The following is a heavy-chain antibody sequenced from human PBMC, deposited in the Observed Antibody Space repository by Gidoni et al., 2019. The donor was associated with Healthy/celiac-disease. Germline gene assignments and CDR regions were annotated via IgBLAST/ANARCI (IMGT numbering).Heavy chain of an antibody. CDR3: ARDLGPQMVRGVIGY. J-gene: IGHJ4*02. CDR2: IWYDGSNK. CDR1: GFTFRSYG. D-gene: IGHD3-10*01. Sequence: QVQLVESGGGVVQPGRSLRLSCPASGFTFRSYGLHWVRQATGNGLEWVAVIWYDGSNKYYADSVKGRFTISRDNSKNTLYLQMNSLRAEDTAVYYCARDLGPQMVRGVIGYWGQGTLVTVSS. V-gene: IGHV3-33*01.